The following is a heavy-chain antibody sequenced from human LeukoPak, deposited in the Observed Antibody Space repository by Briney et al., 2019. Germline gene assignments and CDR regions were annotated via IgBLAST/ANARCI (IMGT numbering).Heavy chain of an antibody. V-gene: IGHV3-48*03. D-gene: IGHD2-21*01. CDR3: VRARLIRLENFFDY. CDR2: TSRGGSDI. J-gene: IGHJ4*02. Sequence: GGSLRLSCVTSGFTFSNHEMNWVRQAPGKGLECVAYTSRGGSDISYADSAKGRFTISSDIASNTLYLQMNSLRVEDTAVYFCVRARLIRLENFFDYWGQGTLVTVSS. CDR1: GFTFSNHE.